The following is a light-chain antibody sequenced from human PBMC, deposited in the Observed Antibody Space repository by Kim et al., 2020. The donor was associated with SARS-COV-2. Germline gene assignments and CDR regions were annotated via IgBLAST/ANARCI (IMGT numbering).Light chain of an antibody. CDR3: QVWDSSTGV. CDR2: RDS. V-gene: IGLV3-9*01. J-gene: IGLJ3*02. Sequence: VALGQTARITCGGNNIGSKNVHWYQQKPGQAPVLVIYRDSNRTSGIPERFAGSNSGNTATLTISRAQAGDEADYYCQVWDSSTGVFGGGTQLTVL. CDR1: NIGSKN.